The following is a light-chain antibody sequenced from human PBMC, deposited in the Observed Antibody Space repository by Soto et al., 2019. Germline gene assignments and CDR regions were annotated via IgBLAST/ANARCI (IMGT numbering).Light chain of an antibody. CDR2: DVS. CDR3: SSYTSSSTHGV. V-gene: IGLV2-14*01. Sequence: QSALTQPASVSGSPGQSITISCTGTSSDVGGYNYVSWYQQHPGKAPKLMIYDVSNRPSGVSNRFSGSKSGNTASLTISGLQDEDEAEYYCSSYTSSSTHGVFGGGTKVTVL. J-gene: IGLJ2*01. CDR1: SSDVGGYNY.